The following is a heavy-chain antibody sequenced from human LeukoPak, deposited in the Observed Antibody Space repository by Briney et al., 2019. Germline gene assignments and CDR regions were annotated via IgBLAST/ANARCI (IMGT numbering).Heavy chain of an antibody. CDR2: IYNSGST. D-gene: IGHD4-17*01. Sequence: SETLSPTCTVSVDSISSNYWSWIRQPPGKGREGIGYIYNSGSTKYNPSLKSRVTISVDTSKNLFSLKLPSVTAADTAVYYCATCRDEFGDYGFTSWGQGTLVTVSS. J-gene: IGHJ5*02. CDR1: VDSISSNY. V-gene: IGHV4-59*01. CDR3: ATCRDEFGDYGFTS.